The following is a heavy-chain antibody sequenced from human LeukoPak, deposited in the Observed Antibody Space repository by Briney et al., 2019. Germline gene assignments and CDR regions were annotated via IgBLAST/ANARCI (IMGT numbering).Heavy chain of an antibody. CDR1: GSTFSSYA. CDR3: ARDADTTALYWYFDL. J-gene: IGHJ2*01. D-gene: IGHD2/OR15-2a*01. V-gene: IGHV3-30-3*01. CDR2: ISYDGSNK. Sequence: GGSLRLSCAASGSTFSSYAMHWVRQAPGKGLEWVAVISYDGSNKYYADSVKGRFTISRDISRNTLYLQMNGLRAEDTALYYCARDADTTALYWYFDLWGRGTLVTVSS.